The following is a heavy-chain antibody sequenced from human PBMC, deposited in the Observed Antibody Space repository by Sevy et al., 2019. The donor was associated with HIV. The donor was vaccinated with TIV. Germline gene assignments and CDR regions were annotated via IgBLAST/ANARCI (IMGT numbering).Heavy chain of an antibody. D-gene: IGHD2-2*02. CDR2: IRSKAYGGTT. J-gene: IGHJ6*03. CDR1: GFTFGDYA. V-gene: IGHV3-49*04. Sequence: GSLRLSCTASGFTFGDYAMSWVRQAPGKGLEWVGFIRSKAYGGTTEYAASVKGRFTISRDDSKSIAYLQMNSLKTEDTAVYYCTRDIVVVPAAIEGGDYYYYMDVWGKETTVTVSS. CDR3: TRDIVVVPAAIEGGDYYYYMDV.